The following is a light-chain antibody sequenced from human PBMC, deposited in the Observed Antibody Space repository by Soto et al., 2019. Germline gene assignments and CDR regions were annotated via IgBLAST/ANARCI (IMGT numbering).Light chain of an antibody. CDR3: QQYNGFSGT. J-gene: IGKJ1*01. CDR2: DAS. V-gene: IGKV1-5*01. CDR1: QSISTW. Sequence: IQMTQSPSTLSASVGDRVTITCRATQSISTWLAWYQQKPGKAPKLLIYDASTLESGVPSRFSGSGSGTEFTLTISSLRPDDFATYYCQQYNGFSGTFGQGTKVDIK.